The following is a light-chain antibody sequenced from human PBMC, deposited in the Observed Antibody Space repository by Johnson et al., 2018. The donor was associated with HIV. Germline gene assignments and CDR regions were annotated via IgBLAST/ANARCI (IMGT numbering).Light chain of an antibody. V-gene: IGLV1-51*01. J-gene: IGLJ1*01. CDR3: GTWDSSLRVGF. CDR1: SSNIGNNY. Sequence: QSVLTQPPSVSAAPGQKVTISCSGSSSNIGNNYVSWYQQLPGTAPKLLIYDNNKRPSGIPARFSGSKSGTSATLGITGLQTGDEADYYCGTWDSSLRVGFFGTGTKVTVL. CDR2: DNN.